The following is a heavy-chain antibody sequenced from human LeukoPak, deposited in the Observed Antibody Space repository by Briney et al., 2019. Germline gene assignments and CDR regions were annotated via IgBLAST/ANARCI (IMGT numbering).Heavy chain of an antibody. CDR1: GGSISSSSYY. V-gene: IGHV4-39*01. Sequence: SETLSLTCTVSGGSISSSSYYWGCIRQPPGKGLECIGSIYYGGSTYYNPSLRSRVTISVDTSKNQFSLKLSSVTAADTAVYYCARVAAVAGTSIGYYDYWGQGTLVTVSS. CDR3: ARVAAVAGTSIGYYDY. D-gene: IGHD6-19*01. J-gene: IGHJ4*02. CDR2: IYYGGST.